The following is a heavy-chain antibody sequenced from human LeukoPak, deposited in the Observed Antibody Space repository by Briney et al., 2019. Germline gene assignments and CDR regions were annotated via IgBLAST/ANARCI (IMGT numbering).Heavy chain of an antibody. Sequence: ASVKVSCKASGYTFTSYGISCVRQAPGQGLEWMGCIYPYNGKTKYAQNLQGRDTMTTDTSTSTTYMELRSLRSDDTAVYYCARGVSYSSSSEYYYYYYYMDVWGKGTTVTVSS. CDR2: IYPYNGKT. J-gene: IGHJ6*03. V-gene: IGHV1-18*01. CDR1: GYTFTSYG. D-gene: IGHD6-6*01. CDR3: ARGVSYSSSSEYYYYYYYMDV.